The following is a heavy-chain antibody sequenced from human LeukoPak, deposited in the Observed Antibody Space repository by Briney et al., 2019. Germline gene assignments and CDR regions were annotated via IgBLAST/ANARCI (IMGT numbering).Heavy chain of an antibody. J-gene: IGHJ4*02. CDR2: IYHSGGT. CDR1: GYSISSGYY. V-gene: IGHV4-38-2*01. D-gene: IGHD6-19*01. Sequence: SETLSLTCAVSGYSISSGYYWGWIRQPPGKGLEWIGSIYHSGGTYYNPSLKSRVTISVDTSKNQFSLKLSSVTAADTAVYYCARRGLGSGWLSYDYWGQGTLVTVSS. CDR3: ARRGLGSGWLSYDY.